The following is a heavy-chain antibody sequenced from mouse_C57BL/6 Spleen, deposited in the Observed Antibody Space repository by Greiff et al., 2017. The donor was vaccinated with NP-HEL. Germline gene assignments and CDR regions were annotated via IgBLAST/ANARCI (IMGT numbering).Heavy chain of an antibody. D-gene: IGHD2-5*01. CDR2: ISSGGDYI. CDR1: GFTFSSYA. CDR3: TRDHYSNYGTWFAY. J-gene: IGHJ3*01. V-gene: IGHV5-9-1*02. Sequence: EVQRVESGEGLVKPGGSLKLSCAASGFTFSSYAMSWVRQTPEKRLEWVAYISSGGDYIYYADTVKGRFTISRDNARNTLYLQMSSLKSEDTAMYYCTRDHYSNYGTWFAYWGQGTLVTVSA.